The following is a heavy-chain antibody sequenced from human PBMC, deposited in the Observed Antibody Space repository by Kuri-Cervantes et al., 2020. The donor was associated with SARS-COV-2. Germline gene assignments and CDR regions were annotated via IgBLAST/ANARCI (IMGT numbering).Heavy chain of an antibody. CDR3: SRDQGLAYYDFWSGYSNDAFDI. D-gene: IGHD3-3*01. Sequence: GESLKISCAASGLTFSSYAMHWVRMAPGKGLEWVAVISYDGSNKYYADSVKGRFTISRDNSKNTLYLQMNSLRAEDTAVYYCSRDQGLAYYDFWSGYSNDAFDIWGQGTMVTVSS. CDR1: GLTFSSYA. CDR2: ISYDGSNK. J-gene: IGHJ3*02. V-gene: IGHV3-30-3*01.